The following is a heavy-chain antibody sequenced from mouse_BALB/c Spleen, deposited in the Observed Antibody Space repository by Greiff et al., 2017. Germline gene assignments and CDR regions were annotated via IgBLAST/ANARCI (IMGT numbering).Heavy chain of an antibody. Sequence: EVQLVESGGGLVKPGGSLKLSCAASGFTFSDYYMYWVRQTPEKRLEWVATISDGGSYTYYPDSVKGRFTISRDNAKNNLYLQMSSLKSEDTAMYYCARVIRDYYAMDYWGQGTSVTVSS. CDR1: GFTFSDYY. J-gene: IGHJ4*01. V-gene: IGHV5-4*02. CDR2: ISDGGSYT. CDR3: ARVIRDYYAMDY.